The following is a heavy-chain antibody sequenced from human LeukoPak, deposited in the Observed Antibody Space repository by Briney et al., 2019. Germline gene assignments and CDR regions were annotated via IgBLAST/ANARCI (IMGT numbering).Heavy chain of an antibody. V-gene: IGHV3-53*01. D-gene: IGHD6-6*01. Sequence: GGSLRPSCAASVFTVSSNYMSWVRQAPGKGLEWVSVIYSGGSTYYADSVKGRFTISRDNSKNTLYLQMNSLRAEDTAVYYCARLVHYYYMDVWGKGTTVTVSS. CDR3: ARLVHYYYMDV. J-gene: IGHJ6*03. CDR1: VFTVSSNY. CDR2: IYSGGST.